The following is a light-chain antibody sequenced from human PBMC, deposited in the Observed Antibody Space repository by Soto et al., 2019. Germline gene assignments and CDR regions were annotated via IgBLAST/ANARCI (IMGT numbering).Light chain of an antibody. J-gene: IGKJ1*01. CDR3: QQYKSYPWT. CDR1: EVIGNS. CDR2: AAS. V-gene: IGKV1-16*02. Sequence: DIQMTQSPSSLSASVGDRVTITCRASEVIGNSLGWFQQKPGKAPETLIFAASSLQSGVTSKFSGSGSGTHCTLTINSLQPEDFATYYCQQYKSYPWTFGQGTKVDIK.